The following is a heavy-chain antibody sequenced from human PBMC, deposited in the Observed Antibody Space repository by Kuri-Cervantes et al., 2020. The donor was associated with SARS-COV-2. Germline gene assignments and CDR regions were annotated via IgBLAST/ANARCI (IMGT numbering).Heavy chain of an antibody. Sequence: SQTLSLTCAVYGGSFSGYYWSWIRQPPGKGLEWIGEIKHSGSTNYNPSLKSRVTISVDTSKNQFSLKLSSVTAADTAVYYCARAAPDIVVVPAAKYFDYWGQGTLVTVSS. V-gene: IGHV4-34*01. CDR2: IKHSGST. CDR3: ARAAPDIVVVPAAKYFDY. D-gene: IGHD2-2*01. CDR1: GGSFSGYY. J-gene: IGHJ4*02.